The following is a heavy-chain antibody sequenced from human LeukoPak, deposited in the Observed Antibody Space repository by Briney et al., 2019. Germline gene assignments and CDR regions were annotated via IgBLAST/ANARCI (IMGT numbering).Heavy chain of an antibody. CDR1: GYSISSGYY. CDR2: IYHSGST. V-gene: IGHV4-38-2*02. CDR3: AKHRGSFFEAFDI. Sequence: PSETLSLTCTVSGYSISSGYYWGWIRQPPGKGLEWIGSIYHSGSTYYNPSLKSRVSISADTSKNHFSLWLSSVTAADMAVYYCAKHRGSFFEAFDIWGQGTAVSVSS. D-gene: IGHD1-26*01. J-gene: IGHJ3*02.